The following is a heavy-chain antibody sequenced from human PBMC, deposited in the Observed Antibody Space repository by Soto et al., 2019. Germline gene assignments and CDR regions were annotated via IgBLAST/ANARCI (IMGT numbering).Heavy chain of an antibody. CDR2: ISSSSSYI. D-gene: IGHD2-2*01. J-gene: IGHJ4*02. Sequence: GGSLRLSCAASGFTFSSYGMNWVRQAPGKGLQWVSSISSSSSYIYHADSVKGRFTISRDNAKNSLYLQMNSLRAEDTAVYYCARDLAAYCSSASCYPGYWGQGTLVTVSS. CDR1: GFTFSSYG. CDR3: ARDLAAYCSSASCYPGY. V-gene: IGHV3-21*01.